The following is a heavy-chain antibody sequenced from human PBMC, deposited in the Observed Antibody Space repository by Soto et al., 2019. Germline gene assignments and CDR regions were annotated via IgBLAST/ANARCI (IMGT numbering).Heavy chain of an antibody. J-gene: IGHJ6*02. D-gene: IGHD3-10*01. CDR2: IYYSGST. CDR1: GGSISSGGYY. CDR3: ARGLTITMVRGVTKYYYGMDV. Sequence: SETLSLTCAVSGGSISSGGYYWSWIRQHPGKGLEWIGYIYYSGSTYYNPSLKSRVTISVDTSKNQFSLKLSSVTAADTAVYYCARGLTITMVRGVTKYYYGMDVWGQGTTVTVSS. V-gene: IGHV4-31*11.